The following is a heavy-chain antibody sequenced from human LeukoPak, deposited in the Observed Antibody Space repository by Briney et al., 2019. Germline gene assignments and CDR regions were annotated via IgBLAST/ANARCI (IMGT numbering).Heavy chain of an antibody. V-gene: IGHV3-21*01. D-gene: IGHD3-9*01. J-gene: IGHJ3*02. CDR3: ARDSPLMTGGGSPDAFDI. CDR1: GFTFSSYS. Sequence: GGSLRLSCAASGFTFSSYSMNWVRQAPGKGLEWVSSISSSSSYIYYADSVKGRFTISRDNAKNSLYLQMNSLRAEDTAVYYCARDSPLMTGGGSPDAFDIWGQGTMVTVSS. CDR2: ISSSSSYI.